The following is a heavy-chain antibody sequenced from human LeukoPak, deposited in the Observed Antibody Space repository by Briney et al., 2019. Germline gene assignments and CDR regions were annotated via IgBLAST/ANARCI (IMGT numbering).Heavy chain of an antibody. CDR1: GFTFSRYG. Sequence: GGSLRLSCAASGFTFSRYGMHWVRQAPGKGLEWVAVIWYDGSNKYYADSMKGRFTISRDNSKNTLYLQMNSLRAEDTAVYYCARELSPPLRGYSGYDPAPFHIWGQGTMVTVSS. V-gene: IGHV3-33*01. J-gene: IGHJ3*02. CDR3: ARELSPPLRGYSGYDPAPFHI. D-gene: IGHD5-12*01. CDR2: IWYDGSNK.